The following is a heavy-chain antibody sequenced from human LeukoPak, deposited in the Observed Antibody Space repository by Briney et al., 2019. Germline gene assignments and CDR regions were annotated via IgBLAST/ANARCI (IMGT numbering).Heavy chain of an antibody. CDR2: INTDAGNP. D-gene: IGHD2-15*01. J-gene: IGHJ4*02. V-gene: IGHV7-4-1*02. CDR3: ARGDWLLDY. CDR1: GYTFNYYG. Sequence: ASVKVSCKASGYTFNYYGMNWVRQAPGQGLEWMGCINTDAGNPTYAQGFTGRFVFSLDTSVSTAHLQISSLKAEDTAVYFCARGDWLLDYWGQGTLVTVSS.